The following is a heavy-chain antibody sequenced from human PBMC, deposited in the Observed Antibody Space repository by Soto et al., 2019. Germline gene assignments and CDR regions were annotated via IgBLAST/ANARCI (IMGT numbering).Heavy chain of an antibody. CDR2: IIPIFGTA. D-gene: IGHD2-15*01. CDR3: ARDFGRVVVDATYWFDP. Sequence: QVQLVQSGAEVKKPGSSVKVSCKASGGTFSSYAISWVRQAPGQGLEWMGGIIPIFGTANYAQKFQGRVTITADESTSTAYMELSSLRSEDTAVYYCARDFGRVVVDATYWFDPWGQGTLVTVSS. CDR1: GGTFSSYA. V-gene: IGHV1-69*01. J-gene: IGHJ5*02.